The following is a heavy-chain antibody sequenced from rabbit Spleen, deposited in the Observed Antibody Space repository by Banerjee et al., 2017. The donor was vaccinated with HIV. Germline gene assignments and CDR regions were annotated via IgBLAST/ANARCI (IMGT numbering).Heavy chain of an antibody. CDR1: GFSFSNKAV. Sequence: QEQLVESGGGLVKPGASLTLTCKASGFSFSNKAVMCWVRQAPGKGLEWIACINAVTGKAVYASWAKGRFTFSKTSSATVTLQVTSLTAADTATYFCARDSGTRFSSYGMDLWGPGTLVTVS. J-gene: IGHJ6*01. D-gene: IGHD7-1*01. CDR3: ARDSGTRFSSYGMDL. CDR2: INAVTGKA. V-gene: IGHV1S45*01.